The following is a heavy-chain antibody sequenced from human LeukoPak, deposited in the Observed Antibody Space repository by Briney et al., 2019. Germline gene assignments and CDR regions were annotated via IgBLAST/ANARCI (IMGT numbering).Heavy chain of an antibody. Sequence: SETLSLTCTVSGGSISSYYWSWIRQPPGKGLEWIGYIYYSGSTNYNPSLKSRVTISVDTSKNQFSLKLSSVTAADTAVYYCARHSDIVATMLDYWGQGTLVTVSS. CDR2: IYYSGST. D-gene: IGHD5-12*01. J-gene: IGHJ4*02. CDR1: GGSISSYY. CDR3: ARHSDIVATMLDY. V-gene: IGHV4-59*08.